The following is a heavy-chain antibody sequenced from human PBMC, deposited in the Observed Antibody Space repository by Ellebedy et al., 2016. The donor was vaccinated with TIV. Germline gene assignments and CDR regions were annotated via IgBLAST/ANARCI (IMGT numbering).Heavy chain of an antibody. Sequence: PGGSLRLSCAASGFTFGPYGMHWVRQAPGKGLEWVAVIWYDGSNKYYADSVKGRFTISRDNSEETLYLQMNSLRVEDTAVYYCARGAQTVIPDYWGQGTLVIVSS. D-gene: IGHD2/OR15-2a*01. V-gene: IGHV3-33*01. CDR3: ARGAQTVIPDY. CDR1: GFTFGPYG. J-gene: IGHJ4*02. CDR2: IWYDGSNK.